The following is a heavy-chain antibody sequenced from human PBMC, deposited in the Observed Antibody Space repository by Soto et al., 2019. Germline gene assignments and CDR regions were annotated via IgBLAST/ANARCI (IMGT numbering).Heavy chain of an antibody. V-gene: IGHV3-30-3*01. Sequence: QVQLVESGGGVVQPGRSLRLSCAASGFTFSSYAMHWVRQAPGKGLEWVAVISYDGSNKYYADSVKGRFTISRDNSKNTLYPQMNSLRAEDTAVYYCARDLSGELYYFDYWGQGTLVTVSS. CDR2: ISYDGSNK. J-gene: IGHJ4*02. CDR3: ARDLSGELYYFDY. CDR1: GFTFSSYA. D-gene: IGHD3-10*01.